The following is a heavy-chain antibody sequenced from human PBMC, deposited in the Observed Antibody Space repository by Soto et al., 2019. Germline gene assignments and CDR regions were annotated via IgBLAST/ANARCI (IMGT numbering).Heavy chain of an antibody. Sequence: GASVKVSCKASGYTFTGYYMHWVRQAPGQGLEWMGWINPNSGGTNHAQKFQGWVTMTRDTSISTAYMELSSLRAEDTALYYCAIEKVGATSVHVFDIWGQGTMVTVSS. CDR1: GYTFTGYY. V-gene: IGHV1-2*04. D-gene: IGHD1-26*01. J-gene: IGHJ3*02. CDR2: INPNSGGT. CDR3: AIEKVGATSVHVFDI.